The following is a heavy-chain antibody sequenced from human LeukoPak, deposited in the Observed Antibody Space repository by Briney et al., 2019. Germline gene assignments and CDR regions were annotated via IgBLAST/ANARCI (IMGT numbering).Heavy chain of an antibody. J-gene: IGHJ4*02. CDR3: AKARIVVVNWHYFDY. V-gene: IGHV3-30*18. Sequence: PGGSLRLSCAASGFIFSSYGMHWVRQDPGKGLEWVAVISYDGSNKYYADSVKGRFTISRDNSNNTLYLQMNSLRAEDTAVYYCAKARIVVVNWHYFDYWGQGTLVTVSS. D-gene: IGHD3-22*01. CDR2: ISYDGSNK. CDR1: GFIFSSYG.